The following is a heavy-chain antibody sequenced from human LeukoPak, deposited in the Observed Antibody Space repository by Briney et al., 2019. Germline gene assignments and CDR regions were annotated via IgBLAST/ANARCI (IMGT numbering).Heavy chain of an antibody. CDR2: IYSGGST. CDR1: GFTVSSNY. V-gene: IGHV3-66*01. Sequence: GGSLRLSCAASGFTVSSNYMSWVRQAPGKGLEWVSVIYSGGSTYYADSVKGRFTISRDNSKNTLYLQMNSLRAEDKAVYYCARVNGEYYFDYWGQGTLVTVSS. J-gene: IGHJ4*02. CDR3: ARVNGEYYFDY.